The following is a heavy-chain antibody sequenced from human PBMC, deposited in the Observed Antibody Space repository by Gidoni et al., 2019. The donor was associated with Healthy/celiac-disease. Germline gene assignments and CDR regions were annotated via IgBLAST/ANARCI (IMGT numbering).Heavy chain of an antibody. V-gene: IGHV3-9*01. J-gene: IGHJ3*02. D-gene: IGHD5-12*01. CDR3: AKVRGYSGYHDAFDI. Sequence: EVQLAESGGGLVQPGRSLRLSCAASGFTFDDYAMHWVRQAPGKGLEWVSGISWNSGSIGYADSVKGRFTISRDNAKNSLYLQMNSLRAEDTALYYCAKVRGYSGYHDAFDIWGQGTMVTVSS. CDR1: GFTFDDYA. CDR2: ISWNSGSI.